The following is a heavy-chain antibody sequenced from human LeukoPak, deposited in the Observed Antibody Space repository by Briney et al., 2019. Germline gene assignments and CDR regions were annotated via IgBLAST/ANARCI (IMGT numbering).Heavy chain of an antibody. V-gene: IGHV1-18*01. CDR3: ARAESLYGGNLAAAFDI. CDR2: ISAYNGNT. D-gene: IGHD4-23*01. J-gene: IGHJ3*02. CDR1: GYTFTSYG. Sequence: ASVKVSCKTSGYTFTSYGISWVRQAPGQGLEWMGWISAYNGNTNYEQKFQGRVTMTTDTSTSTAYMELRSLRSDDTALYYCARAESLYGGNLAAAFDIWDQGTMVTVSS.